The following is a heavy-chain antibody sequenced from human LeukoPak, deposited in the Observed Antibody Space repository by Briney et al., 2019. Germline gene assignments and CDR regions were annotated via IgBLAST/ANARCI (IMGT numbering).Heavy chain of an antibody. Sequence: PSETLSLTCTVSGGSISSSSYYWGWIRQPPGKGLEWIASIYYSGSTYYNPSLKSRVTISVDTSKNQLSLKLSSLTAADTAVYYCARHEYSGSYYGLSWFDPWGQGTLVAVSS. CDR2: IYYSGST. D-gene: IGHD1-26*01. CDR1: GGSISSSSYY. CDR3: ARHEYSGSYYGLSWFDP. V-gene: IGHV4-39*01. J-gene: IGHJ5*02.